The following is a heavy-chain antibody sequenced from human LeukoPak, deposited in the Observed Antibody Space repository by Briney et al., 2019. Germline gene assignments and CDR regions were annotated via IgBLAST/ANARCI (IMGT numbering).Heavy chain of an antibody. CDR1: GGSISTYY. CDR3: ARSPYCSGGSCYSGGAFDI. CDR2: IYYSGST. V-gene: IGHV4-59*01. D-gene: IGHD2-15*01. J-gene: IGHJ3*02. Sequence: SETLSLTCAVSGGSISTYYWSWIRQPPGKGLEWIGYIYYSGSTNYNPSLKSRATVSVNTSKNQFSLKLSSVTAADTAVYYCARSPYCSGGSCYSGGAFDIWGQGTMVTVSS.